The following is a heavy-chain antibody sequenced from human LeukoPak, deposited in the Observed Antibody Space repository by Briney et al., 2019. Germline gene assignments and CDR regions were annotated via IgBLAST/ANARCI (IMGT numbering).Heavy chain of an antibody. Sequence: GGSLRLSCAASGFTFSRYCMAWVRQAPGKGLEWVANIRGDAGDKGYADSVRDRFTISRDNGKNSLYLQMNSLTAEDTAVYYCARDVHGALDFWGQGTLVVVSS. J-gene: IGHJ4*02. D-gene: IGHD4/OR15-4a*01. V-gene: IGHV3-7*01. CDR2: IRGDAGDK. CDR3: ARDVHGALDF. CDR1: GFTFSRYC.